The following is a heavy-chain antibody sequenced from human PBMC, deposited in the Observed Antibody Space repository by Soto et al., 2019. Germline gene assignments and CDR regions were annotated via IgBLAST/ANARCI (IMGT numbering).Heavy chain of an antibody. V-gene: IGHV1-2*02. CDR3: ARGELLTIFGVVIPNVHYGMDV. Sequence: ASVKVSCKASVYTFTGYYMHWGLQAPGQGLGWMGWMNPNSGGTNYAQKVQGGVPMTRDTSISTGYMELSRLRSDDTAVYYCARGELLTIFGVVIPNVHYGMDVWGQGTTVTSP. D-gene: IGHD3-3*01. CDR2: MNPNSGGT. CDR1: VYTFTGYY. J-gene: IGHJ6*02.